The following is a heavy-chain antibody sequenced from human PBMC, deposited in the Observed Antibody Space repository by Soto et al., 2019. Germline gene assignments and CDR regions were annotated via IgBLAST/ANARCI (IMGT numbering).Heavy chain of an antibody. CDR3: ARMRYCSGGSCYTYYYYYMDV. CDR2: ISSSSSTI. CDR1: GFTFSSYS. D-gene: IGHD2-15*01. Sequence: GGSLRLSCAASGFTFSSYSMNWVRQAPGKGLEWVSYISSSSSTIYYADSVKGRFTTSRDNAKNSLYLQMNSLRAEDTAVYYCARMRYCSGGSCYTYYYYYMDVWGKGTTVTVSS. J-gene: IGHJ6*03. V-gene: IGHV3-48*01.